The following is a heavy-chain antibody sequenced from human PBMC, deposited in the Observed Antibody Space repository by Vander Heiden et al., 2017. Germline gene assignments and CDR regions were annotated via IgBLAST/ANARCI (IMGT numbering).Heavy chain of an antibody. Sequence: EVQLLESGGGLVQPGGSLRLSCAASGFTFSSYAMSWVRQAPGRGLEWVSAISGSGGSTYYADSVKGRFTISRDKSKNTLYLQMNSLRAEDTAVYYCAKDKSGYDTGYYFDYWGQGTLVTVSS. J-gene: IGHJ4*02. CDR2: ISGSGGST. D-gene: IGHD5-12*01. CDR1: GFTFSSYA. V-gene: IGHV3-23*01. CDR3: AKDKSGYDTGYYFDY.